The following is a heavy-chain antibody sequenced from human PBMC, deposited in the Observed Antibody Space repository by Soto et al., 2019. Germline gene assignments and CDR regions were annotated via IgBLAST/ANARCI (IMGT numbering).Heavy chain of an antibody. D-gene: IGHD1-26*01. V-gene: IGHV1-69*02. J-gene: IGHJ6*02. CDR2: IIPILGIA. CDR1: GGTFSSYT. CDR3: ARHKSGSYPPYYYYGMDV. Sequence: QVQLVQSGAEVKKPGSSVKVSCKASGGTFSSYTISWVRQAPGQGLEWMGRIIPILGIANYAQKFQGRVTITADKSTSRAYMELSSLRSEDTAVYYCARHKSGSYPPYYYYGMDVWGQGTTVTVSS.